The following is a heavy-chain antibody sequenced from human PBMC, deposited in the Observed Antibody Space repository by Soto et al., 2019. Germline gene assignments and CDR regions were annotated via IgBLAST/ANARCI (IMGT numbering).Heavy chain of an antibody. CDR2: ISYDESNK. CDR3: ARVRGSSWYEGAFDI. Sequence: QVPLVESGGGVVQPGRSLRLSCAASGFTFSSYAMHWVRRAPGKVLEWVAFISYDESNKYYADSVKGRFTISRDNSKNTLYLQMNSLRAEDTAVYYCARVRGSSWYEGAFDIWGQGTMVTVSS. CDR1: GFTFSSYA. J-gene: IGHJ3*02. V-gene: IGHV3-30-3*01. D-gene: IGHD6-13*01.